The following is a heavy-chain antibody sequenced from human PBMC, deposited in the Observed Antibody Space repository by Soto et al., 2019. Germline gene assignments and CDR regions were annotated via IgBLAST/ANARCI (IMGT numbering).Heavy chain of an antibody. D-gene: IGHD2-15*01. CDR1: GFPFSSYG. J-gene: IGHJ4*02. CDR2: ISYDGSNK. V-gene: IGHV3-30*03. Sequence: QVQLVESGGGVVQPGRSLRLSFAASGFPFSSYGMHWVRQAPGKGLEWVAHISYDGSNKHYTDSVKGRFTISRDNSKNKLYLQMISLRAEDTAVYYCAGGQYYFDYCGQGTRVSVSS. CDR3: AGGQYYFDY.